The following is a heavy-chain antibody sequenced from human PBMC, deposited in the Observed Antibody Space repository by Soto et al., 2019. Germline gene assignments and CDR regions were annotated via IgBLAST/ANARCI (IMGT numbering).Heavy chain of an antibody. V-gene: IGHV4-59*12. CDR2: IYYSGST. CDR3: ARDMSGGTYNYYYGMDV. D-gene: IGHD1-26*01. CDR1: AGSISSYY. J-gene: IGHJ6*02. Sequence: PSETLSLTCTVSAGSISSYYWSWIRQPPGRGLEWIGYIYYSGSTNYNPSLKSRVTISVDTSKNQFSLKLSSVTAADTAVYYCARDMSGGTYNYYYGMDVWGQGTTVTVSS.